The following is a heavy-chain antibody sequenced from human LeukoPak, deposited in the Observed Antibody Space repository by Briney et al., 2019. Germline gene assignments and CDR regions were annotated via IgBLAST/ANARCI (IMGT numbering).Heavy chain of an antibody. D-gene: IGHD2-15*01. CDR3: AKGPAPYCSGGTCYSPYWYFDL. V-gene: IGHV3-23*01. CDR1: GFTFSNYA. CDR2: ITNNATRT. Sequence: GGSLRLSCAASGFTFSNYAMSWVRQAPGKGLEWVSSITNNATRTIYADSVKGRFSVSRDNSKNTLYLQVNSLRAEDTAVYYCAKGPAPYCSGGTCYSPYWYFDLWGRGTLVTVSS. J-gene: IGHJ2*01.